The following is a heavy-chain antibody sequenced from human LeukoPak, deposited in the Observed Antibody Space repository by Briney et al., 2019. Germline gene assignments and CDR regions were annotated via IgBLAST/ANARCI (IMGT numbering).Heavy chain of an antibody. J-gene: IGHJ4*02. V-gene: IGHV3-23*01. Sequence: AGGSLRLSCAASGFTFSSYAMSWVRQAPGKGLEWVSAISGSGGSTYYADSVKGRFTISRDNSKNSLYLQMNSLRAEDTAFYYCARGGLRFLEWSRDFDYWGQGTLVTVSS. CDR2: ISGSGGST. CDR1: GFTFSSYA. CDR3: ARGGLRFLEWSRDFDY. D-gene: IGHD3-3*01.